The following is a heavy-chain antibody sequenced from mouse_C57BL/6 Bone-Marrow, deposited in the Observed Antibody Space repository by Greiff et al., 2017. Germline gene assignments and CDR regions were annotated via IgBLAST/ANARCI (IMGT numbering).Heavy chain of an antibody. CDR2: IDPETGGT. V-gene: IGHV1-15*01. D-gene: IGHD1-1*01. J-gene: IGHJ2*01. CDR1: GYTFTDYE. CDR3: TDYGSSLFDY. Sequence: VQLQQSGAELVRPGASVTLSCKASGYTFTDYEMHWVKQTPVHGLEWIGAIDPETGGTAYNQKFKGKDILTADKSSSTAYMELRSLTSEDSAVYYCTDYGSSLFDYWGQGTTLTVSS.